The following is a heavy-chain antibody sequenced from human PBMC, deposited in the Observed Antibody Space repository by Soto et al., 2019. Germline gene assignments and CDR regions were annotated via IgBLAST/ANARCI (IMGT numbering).Heavy chain of an antibody. CDR2: ISSSGGST. J-gene: IGHJ4*02. D-gene: IGHD2-21*01. V-gene: IGHV3-23*01. Sequence: PGGSLRLSCAASGFTFSSYAMSWVRQAPGKGLEWVSSISSSGGSTYYADSVKGRFTISRDNSKNTLYLQMNSLRAEDTAVYYCAKLGWDGGGWYSASGGRGTLFTVPS. CDR3: AKLGWDGGGWYSAS. CDR1: GFTFSSYA.